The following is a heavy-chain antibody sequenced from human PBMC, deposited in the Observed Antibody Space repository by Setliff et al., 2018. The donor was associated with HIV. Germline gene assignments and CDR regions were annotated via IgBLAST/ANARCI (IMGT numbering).Heavy chain of an antibody. Sequence: ASVKVSCKASGYTFTGYYMHWVRQAPGQGLEWMGWINPNSGGTNYAQKFQGRVTMTRDTSTSTVYMELSSLRTEDTAVYYCARGYCDTSGCLRGGDVSWGQGTLVTVSS. J-gene: IGHJ5*02. V-gene: IGHV1-2*02. CDR1: GYTFTGYY. D-gene: IGHD3-22*01. CDR3: ARGYCDTSGCLRGGDVS. CDR2: INPNSGGT.